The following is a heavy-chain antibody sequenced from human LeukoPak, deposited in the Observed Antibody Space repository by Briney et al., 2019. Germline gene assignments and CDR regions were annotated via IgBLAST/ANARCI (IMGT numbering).Heavy chain of an antibody. J-gene: IGHJ5*02. V-gene: IGHV1-69*05. Sequence: SVKVSCKASGGTFSSYTISWVRQAPGQGLEWMGRIIPIFGTANHAQKFQGRVTITTDESTSTAYMELSSLRSEDTAVYYCANLHPGYRSGGSCYSFDWFDPWGQGTLVTVSS. CDR2: IIPIFGTA. D-gene: IGHD2-15*01. CDR1: GGTFSSYT. CDR3: ANLHPGYRSGGSCYSFDWFDP.